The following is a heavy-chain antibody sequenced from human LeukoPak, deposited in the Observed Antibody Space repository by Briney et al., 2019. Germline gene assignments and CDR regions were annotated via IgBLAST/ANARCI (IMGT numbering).Heavy chain of an antibody. Sequence: GSSVTVSCTASGGTFSSYAISWVRQAPGQGLEWMGGIIPIFGTANYAQKFQGRVTITADESTSTAYMELSSLRSEDTAVYYCARDRICSGGSCYSYYYYYGMDVWGQGTTVTVSS. D-gene: IGHD2-15*01. CDR1: GGTFSSYA. V-gene: IGHV1-69*01. CDR3: ARDRICSGGSCYSYYYYYGMDV. J-gene: IGHJ6*02. CDR2: IIPIFGTA.